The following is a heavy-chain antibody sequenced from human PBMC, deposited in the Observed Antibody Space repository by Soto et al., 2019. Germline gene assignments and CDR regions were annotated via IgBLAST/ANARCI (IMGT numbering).Heavy chain of an antibody. D-gene: IGHD1-26*01. V-gene: IGHV4-59*01. Sequence: PSETLSLTCSVSGGSIRTYYWSWVRQPPGKGLEWIGYMSYSGGSNYSPSLKSRVTLSVDTSKNQFSLKLTSVTAADTAVYYCASFQIGGYFAYFAYWNQGTLVTVSS. CDR3: ASFQIGGYFAYFAY. CDR1: GGSIRTYY. CDR2: MSYSGGS. J-gene: IGHJ4*02.